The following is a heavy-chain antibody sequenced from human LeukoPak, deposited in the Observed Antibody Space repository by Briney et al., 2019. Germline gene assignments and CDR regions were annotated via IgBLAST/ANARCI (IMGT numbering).Heavy chain of an antibody. J-gene: IGHJ4*02. CDR1: GYTFTGYY. V-gene: IGHV1-2*02. CDR3: ARVIVATILQSPCFDY. CDR2: INPNSGGT. D-gene: IGHD5-12*01. Sequence: GASVKVSCKASGYTFTGYYMHLVRQAPGQGLEWMGWINPNSGGTNYAQKFQGRVTMTRDTSISTAYMELSRLRSDDTAVYYCARVIVATILQSPCFDYWGQGTLVTVSS.